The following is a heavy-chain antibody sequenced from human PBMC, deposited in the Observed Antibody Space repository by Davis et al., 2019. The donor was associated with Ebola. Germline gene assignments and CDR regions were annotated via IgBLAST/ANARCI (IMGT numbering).Heavy chain of an antibody. CDR3: ARFLPLSSGWYYFDY. CDR1: GFTFSIFA. Sequence: GGSLRFSCAASGFTFSIFAMTWVRQGPGKGLEWVSTLSGSGVNTYYADSVKSRFTISRDNSKNTLYLQMNSLRAEDTAVYYCARFLPLSSGWYYFDYWGRGTLVTVSS. D-gene: IGHD6-19*01. V-gene: IGHV3-23*01. J-gene: IGHJ4*02. CDR2: LSGSGVNT.